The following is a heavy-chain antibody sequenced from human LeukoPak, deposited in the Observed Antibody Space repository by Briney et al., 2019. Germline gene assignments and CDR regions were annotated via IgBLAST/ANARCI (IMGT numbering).Heavy chain of an antibody. V-gene: IGHV4-34*01. CDR3: ARRLSSGWYGDFDY. J-gene: IGHJ4*02. CDR2: INHSGST. D-gene: IGHD6-19*01. CDR1: GGSFSGYY. Sequence: SETLSLTCAVYGGSFSGYYWSWIRQPPGKGLEWIGEINHSGSTNYNPSLKSRVTISVDTSKNQFSLKLSSVTAADTAVYYCARRLSSGWYGDFDYWGQGTLVTVSS.